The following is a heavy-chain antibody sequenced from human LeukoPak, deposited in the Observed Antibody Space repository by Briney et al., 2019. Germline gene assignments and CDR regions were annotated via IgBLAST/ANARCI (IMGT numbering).Heavy chain of an antibody. CDR1: GFTFSSYW. V-gene: IGHV3-74*01. Sequence: GGSLRLSCAASGFTFSSYWMHWVRHAPGKGLVWVSRINSDGSSTSSADSVKGRFTISRDNAQNTLYLQMNSLRAEDTAVYYCARGAVLRYFDPYGMDVWGKGTTVTVSS. CDR3: ARGAVLRYFDPYGMDV. J-gene: IGHJ6*04. CDR2: INSDGSST. D-gene: IGHD3-9*01.